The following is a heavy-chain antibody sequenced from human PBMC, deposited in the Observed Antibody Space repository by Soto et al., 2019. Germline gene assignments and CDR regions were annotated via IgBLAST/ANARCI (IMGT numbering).Heavy chain of an antibody. Sequence: EVQLLESGGGLVQPGGSLRLSCAASGFTFSSYAMSWVRQAPGKGLEWVSAISGSGGSTYYADSVKGRFTISRDNSKKTLYLQMNSLRAEDTSVYYCAKDRLEVLEWLFIDYWGQGTLVTVSS. V-gene: IGHV3-23*01. CDR1: GFTFSSYA. CDR2: ISGSGGST. J-gene: IGHJ4*02. D-gene: IGHD3-3*01. CDR3: AKDRLEVLEWLFIDY.